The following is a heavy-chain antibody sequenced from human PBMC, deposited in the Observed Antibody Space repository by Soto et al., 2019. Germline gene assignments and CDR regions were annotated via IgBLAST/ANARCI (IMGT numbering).Heavy chain of an antibody. Sequence: EVQLVESGGNLVQPGGSLRLSCAASGFTFSSFSMNWVRQAPGKGLEWVAQIRSSSSTIYYADSVKGRFTISRDNAKNSLYLQMNSLRDEDTAVYYCARDVSTLGRWFDPWGQGTLVTVSS. V-gene: IGHV3-48*02. D-gene: IGHD2-8*01. CDR3: ARDVSTLGRWFDP. CDR1: GFTFSSFS. CDR2: IRSSSSTI. J-gene: IGHJ5*02.